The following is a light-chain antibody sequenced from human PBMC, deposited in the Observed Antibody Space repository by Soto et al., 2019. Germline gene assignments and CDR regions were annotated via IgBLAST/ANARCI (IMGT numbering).Light chain of an antibody. Sequence: DIKMTQSPSSLSASVGDRVTITCQASQDINNYLNWYQQKPGQAPKLLIYDASGLEVGVPSRFSGSVSGTHFTLTISGLQPEDIATYYCQQFGDLTFIFGQGTRLEI. V-gene: IGKV1-33*01. J-gene: IGKJ5*01. CDR3: QQFGDLTFI. CDR2: DAS. CDR1: QDINNY.